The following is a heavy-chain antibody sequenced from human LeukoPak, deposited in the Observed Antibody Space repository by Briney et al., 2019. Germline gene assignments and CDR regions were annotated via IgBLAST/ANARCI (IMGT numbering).Heavy chain of an antibody. CDR3: ARARGLRPAEFDY. CDR2: IKQDGSEK. Sequence: GGSLRLSCAASGFTFSSYWMSWVRQAPGKGLEWVANIKQDGSEKYYVDSVKGRFTISRGNAKNSLYLQMNSLRAEDTAVYYCARARGLRPAEFDYWGQGTLVTVSS. CDR1: GFTFSSYW. D-gene: IGHD4-17*01. V-gene: IGHV3-7*01. J-gene: IGHJ4*02.